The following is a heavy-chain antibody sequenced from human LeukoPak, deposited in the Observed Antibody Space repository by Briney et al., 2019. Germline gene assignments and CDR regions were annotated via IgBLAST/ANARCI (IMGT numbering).Heavy chain of an antibody. CDR1: GASFSSSH. Sequence: PSETPSLTCVVSGASFSSSHWNWVRQLPGKGLEWIGCLSYTGKTDYNPSLTSRVTISLDTSKNQVSLKLRFVTAADTAVYYCSEGYFEPFAHWGQGILVTVSS. CDR3: SEGYFEPFAH. V-gene: IGHV4-59*01. D-gene: IGHD2/OR15-2a*01. J-gene: IGHJ4*02. CDR2: LSYTGKT.